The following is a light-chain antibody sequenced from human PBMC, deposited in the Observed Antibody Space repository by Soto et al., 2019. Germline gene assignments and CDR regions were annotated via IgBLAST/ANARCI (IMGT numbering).Light chain of an antibody. CDR3: MQFTQWPWT. J-gene: IGKJ1*01. V-gene: IGKV2-30*01. Sequence: DIVVTQSPLSLPVTLGQPASISCRSSHSLVYSDGSTYLNWFQQRPGQSPRRLIYKVSNRDTGVPDRFSGSGSGTDLTLKISRLEAEDVGVYYCMQFTQWPWTFGHGTKVDIK. CDR1: HSLVYSDGSTY. CDR2: KVS.